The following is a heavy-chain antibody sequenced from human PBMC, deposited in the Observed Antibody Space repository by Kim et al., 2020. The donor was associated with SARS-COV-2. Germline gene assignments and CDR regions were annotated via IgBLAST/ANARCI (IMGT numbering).Heavy chain of an antibody. J-gene: IGHJ4*02. V-gene: IGHV3-23*01. Sequence: GGSLRLSCAASGFSFRGYAMSWARQAPGKGLEWVSTISDSGFRTHYTDSVKGRFTISRDNSKSTLFLQMNSLRVEDTAVYYCAASDYWGQGSLVTVS. CDR2: ISDSGFRT. CDR1: GFSFRGYA. CDR3: AASDY.